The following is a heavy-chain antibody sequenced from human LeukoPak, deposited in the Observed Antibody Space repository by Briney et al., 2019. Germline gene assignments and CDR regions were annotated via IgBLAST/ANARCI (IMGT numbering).Heavy chain of an antibody. J-gene: IGHJ6*02. CDR3: ARDAGHQLSRRNYYAMDV. V-gene: IGHV3-7*01. Sequence: PGGSLRLSCAASGFTFSSYWMSWVRQAPGKGLEWVANIKQDGSEKYYVDSVKGRFTISRDNAKNSLYLQMNSLRAEDTAVYYCARDAGHQLSRRNYYAMDVWGQGTTVTVSS. D-gene: IGHD2-2*01. CDR1: GFTFSSYW. CDR2: IKQDGSEK.